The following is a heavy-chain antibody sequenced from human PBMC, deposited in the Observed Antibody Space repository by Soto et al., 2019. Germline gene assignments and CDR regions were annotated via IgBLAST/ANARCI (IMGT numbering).Heavy chain of an antibody. Sequence: QVQLVQSGAEVKKPGASVKVSCKASGYTFTSYAMHWVRQAPGQRLEWMGWINAGNGNTKYSQKFQGRVTITRDTSASTAYMELSSLRSEDTAVYYCVRGVRYCSSTSCDDYWGQGTLVTVSS. V-gene: IGHV1-3*01. D-gene: IGHD2-2*01. J-gene: IGHJ4*02. CDR2: INAGNGNT. CDR3: VRGVRYCSSTSCDDY. CDR1: GYTFTSYA.